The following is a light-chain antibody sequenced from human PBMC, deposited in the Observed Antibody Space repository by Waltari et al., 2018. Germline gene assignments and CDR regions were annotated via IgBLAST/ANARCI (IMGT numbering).Light chain of an antibody. Sequence: ASQLTKTPSSLSASVGDRVTMTCRGSRAISRSGDWCQRKPGKVPILLIFEACDLEVGVPSRLSGIGGGRRLTLTLSSMQLEDFATYSCPHFYSYPSGFGLGTRLWI. J-gene: IGKJ5*01. CDR3: PHFYSYPSG. CDR2: EAC. CDR1: RAISRS. V-gene: IGKV1-13*02.